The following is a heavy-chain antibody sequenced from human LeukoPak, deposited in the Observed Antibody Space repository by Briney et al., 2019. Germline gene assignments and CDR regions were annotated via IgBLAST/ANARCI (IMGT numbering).Heavy chain of an antibody. V-gene: IGHV1-18*01. J-gene: IGHJ4*02. D-gene: IGHD3-22*01. CDR2: ISAYNGNT. Sequence: ASVKVSCKASGYTFTSYGISWVRQAPGQGLEWMGWISAYNGNTNYAQKLQGRVSMTTDTSTSTAYMELRSLRSDDTAVYYCARGLYDSSGYYTVPFDYWGQGTLVTVSS. CDR3: ARGLYDSSGYYTVPFDY. CDR1: GYTFTSYG.